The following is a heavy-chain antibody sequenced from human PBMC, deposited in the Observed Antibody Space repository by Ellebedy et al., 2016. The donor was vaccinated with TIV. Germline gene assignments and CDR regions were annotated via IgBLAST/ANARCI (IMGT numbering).Heavy chain of an antibody. CDR3: AKETWESSGYYIDY. Sequence: PGGSLRLSCAASGFTFSSYGRHWVRQAPGKGLEGVAVISSDGSNKYYADSVKGRFTISRDNSKNTLSLQMNSLRAEDTAVYYFAKETWESSGYYIDYWGQGTLVTVSS. J-gene: IGHJ4*02. CDR2: ISSDGSNK. CDR1: GFTFSSYG. D-gene: IGHD3-22*01. V-gene: IGHV3-30*18.